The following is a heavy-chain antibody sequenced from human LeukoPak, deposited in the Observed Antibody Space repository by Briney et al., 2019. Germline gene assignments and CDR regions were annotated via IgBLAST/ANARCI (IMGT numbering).Heavy chain of an antibody. CDR3: ARDLTDSSGYYPEH. CDR2: IKSDGRST. V-gene: IGHV3-74*01. D-gene: IGHD3-22*01. Sequence: GGSLRLSCAASGFTFSAYWMHWVRQAPGKGLVWVSRIKSDGRSTSYADSVKGRFTISRDNAKNTLYLQMNSLRAADTAVYYCARDLTDSSGYYPEHWGQGTLVTVST. CDR1: GFTFSAYW. J-gene: IGHJ1*01.